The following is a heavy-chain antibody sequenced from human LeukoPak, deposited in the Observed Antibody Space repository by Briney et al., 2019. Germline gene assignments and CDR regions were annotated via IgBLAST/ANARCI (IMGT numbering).Heavy chain of an antibody. J-gene: IGHJ3*02. CDR2: IGSGAKSYAT. V-gene: IGHV3-73*01. D-gene: IGHD3-22*01. CDR1: GFTFSGSA. Sequence: WGSLRLSCAASGFTFSGSAMHWVRQASGKGLEWVGQIGSGAKSYATAYAASVKGRFTISRDNSKNTLDLQMNSLRAEDTAVYYCAKYQIGDNVRSGFDIWGRGTTVTVSS. CDR3: AKYQIGDNVRSGFDI.